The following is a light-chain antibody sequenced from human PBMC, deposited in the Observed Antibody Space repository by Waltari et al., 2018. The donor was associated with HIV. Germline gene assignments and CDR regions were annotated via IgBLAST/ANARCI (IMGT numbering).Light chain of an antibody. CDR3: ATWDDSLKGVI. Sequence: QSELTQPPSTSGAPGPRVTISCSGSSSTIGSNTVNRSQHLPGATPKLLIYGNDQWPSGVPDRFSGSKSGTSASLAISGLLSEDEGDYYCATWDDSLKGVIFGGGTKLTVL. CDR1: SSTIGSNT. J-gene: IGLJ2*01. CDR2: GND. V-gene: IGLV1-44*01.